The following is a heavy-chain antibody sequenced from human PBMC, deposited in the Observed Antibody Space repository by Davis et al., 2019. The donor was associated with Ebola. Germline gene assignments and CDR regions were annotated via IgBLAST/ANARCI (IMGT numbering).Heavy chain of an antibody. J-gene: IGHJ4*02. V-gene: IGHV3-13*01. CDR3: ALSPYYDSSGWYSPPPVY. CDR2: IGTAGDT. Sequence: PGGSLRLSCAASGFTFSSYDMHWVRQATGKGLEWVSAIGTAGDTYYPGSVKGRFTISRENAKNSLYLQMNSLRAGDTAVYYCALSPYYDSSGWYSPPPVYWGQGTLVTVSS. D-gene: IGHD6-19*01. CDR1: GFTFSSYD.